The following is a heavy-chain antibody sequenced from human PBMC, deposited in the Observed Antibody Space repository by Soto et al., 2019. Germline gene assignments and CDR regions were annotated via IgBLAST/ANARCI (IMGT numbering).Heavy chain of an antibody. CDR3: AKVYGSGIVSPTSEY. CDR1: GFTFSSYA. J-gene: IGHJ4*02. V-gene: IGHV3-23*01. Sequence: GGSLRLSCAASGFTFSSYAMSWVRQAPGKGLEWVSAISGSGGSTYYADSVKGRFTISRDNSKNTLYLQMNSLRAEDTAVYYCAKVYGSGIVSPTSEYWGQGPLVTVAS. CDR2: ISGSGGST. D-gene: IGHD3-10*01.